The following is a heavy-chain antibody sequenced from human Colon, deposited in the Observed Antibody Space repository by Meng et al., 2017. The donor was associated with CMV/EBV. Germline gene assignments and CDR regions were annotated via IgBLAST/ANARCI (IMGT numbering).Heavy chain of an antibody. CDR3: ARDSNLSGLAY. J-gene: IGHJ4*02. D-gene: IGHD3-10*01. V-gene: IGHV4-4*07. CDR1: GASLTISY. Sequence: HLRGAGPGLVHPSETLSLTCTVSGASLTISYWSWIRQPAGKGLEWIGRVYISGNTNYNPSLKSRVTMSIDTSKNQLSLNIRSVTAADTAVYYCARDSNLSGLAYWGQGTLVTVSS. CDR2: VYISGNT.